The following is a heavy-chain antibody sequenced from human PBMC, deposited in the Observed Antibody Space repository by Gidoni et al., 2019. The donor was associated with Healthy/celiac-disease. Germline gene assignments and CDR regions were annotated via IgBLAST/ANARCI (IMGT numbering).Heavy chain of an antibody. V-gene: IGHV4-39*01. J-gene: IGHJ4*02. D-gene: IGHD3-10*01. CDR3: ARRHYYGSMDY. Sequence: QLQLQESGPGLVKPPETLSLTCTVSGGSISSSSYYWGWIRQPPGKGLEWIGSIYYSGSTYYNPSLKSRVTISVDTSKNQFSLKLSSVTAADTAVYYCARRHYYGSMDYWGQGTLVTVSS. CDR2: IYYSGST. CDR1: GGSISSSSYY.